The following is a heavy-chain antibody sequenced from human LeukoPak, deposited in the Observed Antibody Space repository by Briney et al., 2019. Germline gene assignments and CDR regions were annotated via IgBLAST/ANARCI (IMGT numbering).Heavy chain of an antibody. D-gene: IGHD2-2*01. CDR2: ISGSGGST. CDR3: AKNQLLTLTYYFDY. J-gene: IGHJ4*02. V-gene: IGHV3-23*01. CDR1: GFSFSSYA. Sequence: GGSLRLSCAASGFSFSSYAMSWVRQAPGKGLEWVPAISGSGGSTYYADSVKGRFTISRDNSKNTLYLQMNSLRAEDTAVYYCAKNQLLTLTYYFDYWGQGTLVTVSS.